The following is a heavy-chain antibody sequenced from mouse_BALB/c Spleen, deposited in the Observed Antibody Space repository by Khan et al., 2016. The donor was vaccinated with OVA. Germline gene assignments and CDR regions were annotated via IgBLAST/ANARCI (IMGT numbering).Heavy chain of an antibody. CDR1: GYTFTSYD. CDR3: AREGLRGVAMDY. CDR2: IYPGDDST. D-gene: IGHD2-4*01. Sequence: VQLQESGPELVKPGALVKISCKASGYTFTSYDINWVMQRPGQGLEWIGWIYPGDDSTKYNEKFKDKATLTADKSSSTAYMPLSSLTSDNAVVYFCAREGLRGVAMDYWGQGTSVTVSS. J-gene: IGHJ4*01. V-gene: IGHV1S56*01.